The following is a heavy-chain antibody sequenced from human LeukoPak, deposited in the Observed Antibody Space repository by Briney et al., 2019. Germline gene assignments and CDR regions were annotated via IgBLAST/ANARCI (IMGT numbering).Heavy chain of an antibody. V-gene: IGHV3-48*04. CDR1: GFTSSSYS. Sequence: GGSLRLSCAASGFTSSSYSMNWVRQAPGKGLEWVSYISSSGSTIYYADSVKGRFTISRDNAKNSLYLQMNSLRAEDTAVYYCHYYDSSGYYRFDYWGQGTLVTVSS. D-gene: IGHD3-22*01. CDR2: ISSSGSTI. J-gene: IGHJ4*02. CDR3: HYYDSSGYYRFDY.